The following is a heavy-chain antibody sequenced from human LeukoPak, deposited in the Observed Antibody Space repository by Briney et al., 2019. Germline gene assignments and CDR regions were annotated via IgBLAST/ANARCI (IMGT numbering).Heavy chain of an antibody. Sequence: PSQTLSLTCTVSGGPISSGDYYWSWIRQPPGKGLEWIGYIYYSGSTYYNPSLKSRVAISVDTSKNQSSLKLISVTAAGTAMYNCSREYGSSCFARGGERTLVTVS. CDR1: GGPISSGDYY. CDR3: SREYGSSCFAR. V-gene: IGHV4-30-4*01. D-gene: IGHD6-13*01. J-gene: IGHJ4*02. CDR2: IYYSGST.